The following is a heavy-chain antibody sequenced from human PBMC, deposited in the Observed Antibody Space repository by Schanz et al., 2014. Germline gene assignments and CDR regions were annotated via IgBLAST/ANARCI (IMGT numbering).Heavy chain of an antibody. Sequence: QVHLVQSGAEVKKPGSSVKVSCKASRSTFSSYTISWVRQARGQGLEWVGRFIPILDVGNYAQQFQGRVTFTADKSTSTAYMELSSLRSEDTAVYYCARLGTGMAVAGSVIDSYYYYMDVWGEGTTVTVSS. D-gene: IGHD6-19*01. CDR2: FIPILDVG. CDR1: RSTFSSYT. J-gene: IGHJ6*03. CDR3: ARLGTGMAVAGSVIDSYYYYMDV. V-gene: IGHV1-69*02.